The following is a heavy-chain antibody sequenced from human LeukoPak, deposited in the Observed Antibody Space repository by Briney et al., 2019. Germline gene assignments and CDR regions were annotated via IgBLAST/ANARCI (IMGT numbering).Heavy chain of an antibody. CDR2: ISGDGVST. V-gene: IGHV3-43*02. CDR1: GLPIADFS. J-gene: IGHJ4*02. Sequence: GGSLRLSCVVSGLPIADFSMHWVRQAPGKGLEWVSLISGDGVSTFYADSVKGRFSISRDNSKNSLYMEMNSLRTEDAAMYYCAKESGKFDYWGQGTLVAVSS. CDR3: AKESGKFDY.